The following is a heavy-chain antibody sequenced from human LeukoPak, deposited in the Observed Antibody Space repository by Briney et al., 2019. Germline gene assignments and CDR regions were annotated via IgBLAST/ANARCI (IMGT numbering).Heavy chain of an antibody. CDR3: ARPADSSDFDH. CDR2: INPNSGGT. V-gene: IGHV1-2*02. D-gene: IGHD6-25*01. Sequence: GASVKVSCKASGYTFTGYYMHWVRQAPGQGLEWTGWINPNSGGTNYAQKFQGRVTMTRETSISTAYMELSRLRSDDTAVYYCARPADSSDFDHWGQGTLVTVSS. J-gene: IGHJ4*02. CDR1: GYTFTGYY.